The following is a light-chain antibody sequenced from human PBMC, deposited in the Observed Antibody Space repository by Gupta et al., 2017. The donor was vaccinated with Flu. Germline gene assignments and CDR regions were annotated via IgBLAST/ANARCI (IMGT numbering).Light chain of an antibody. Sequence: SYELTQPPSVSVSPGQTASITCSGDKLGDKYVCWYQQRPGQSPVLVIYQDSKGPSGIPERFSGSNSGNTATLTISGTQAMDEADYYCQAWDSSTVVFGGGTKLSVL. CDR1: KLGDKY. CDR2: QDS. J-gene: IGLJ2*01. CDR3: QAWDSSTVV. V-gene: IGLV3-1*01.